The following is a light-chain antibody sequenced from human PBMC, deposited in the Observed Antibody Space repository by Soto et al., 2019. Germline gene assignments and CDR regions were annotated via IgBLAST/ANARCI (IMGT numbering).Light chain of an antibody. CDR3: QQANSFPLT. CDR2: GAS. J-gene: IGKJ4*01. V-gene: IGKV1-12*01. Sequence: DIQMTQSPSSVSASVGDRVTITCRASQGISIWLAWYQQKPGKAPKLLIYGASSLLSGVPPRFSGSGSGTDFTLTISSRQPEDFATYYCQQANSFPLTFGGGTKVEIK. CDR1: QGISIW.